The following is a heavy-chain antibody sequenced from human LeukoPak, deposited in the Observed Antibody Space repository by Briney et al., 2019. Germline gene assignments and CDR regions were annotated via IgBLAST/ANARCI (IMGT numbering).Heavy chain of an antibody. D-gene: IGHD3-22*01. J-gene: IGHJ4*02. V-gene: IGHV3-23*01. CDR2: ISCSGGST. CDR1: GFTFSSYA. Sequence: GGSLRLSCAASGFTFSSYAMSWVRQAPGKGLEWVSAISCSGGSTYYADSVKGRFTISRDNSKNTLYLQMNSLRAEDTAVYYCANSYYDSSGYYPTNYFDYWGQGTLVTVSS. CDR3: ANSYYDSSGYYPTNYFDY.